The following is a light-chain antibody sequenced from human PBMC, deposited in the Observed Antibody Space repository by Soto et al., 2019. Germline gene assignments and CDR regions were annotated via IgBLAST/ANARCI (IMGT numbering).Light chain of an antibody. CDR2: EVN. Sequence: QSALTQPASVSGSPGQSITISCTGTSSDVGAYNYVSWYQQHPGKVPKLMIYEVNNRPSGVSNRFSGSKSDNTASLTISGLQAEDEADYYCSSYASSRTLVFGGGTKLTVL. CDR3: SSYASSRTLV. V-gene: IGLV2-14*03. CDR1: SSDVGAYNY. J-gene: IGLJ3*02.